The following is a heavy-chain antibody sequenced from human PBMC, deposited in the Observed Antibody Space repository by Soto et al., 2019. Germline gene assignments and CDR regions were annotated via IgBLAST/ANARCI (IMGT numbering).Heavy chain of an antibody. CDR1: GFNFSSYW. Sequence: EVHLVESGGDLVQPGGSLRLSCTTAGFNFSSYWVNWVRQAPGKGVEWVSRIKSDGTTTDYADSVKGRFTISRDNGKGAVYLEMNSLRADDTAVFYCTRNAGGRFYGGFDNWGQGTLVIVSS. CDR2: IKSDGTTT. CDR3: TRNAGGRFYGGFDN. V-gene: IGHV3-74*01. D-gene: IGHD1-26*01. J-gene: IGHJ4*02.